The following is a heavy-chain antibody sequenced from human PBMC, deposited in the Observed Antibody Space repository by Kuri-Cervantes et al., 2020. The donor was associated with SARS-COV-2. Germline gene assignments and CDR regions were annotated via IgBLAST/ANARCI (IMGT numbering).Heavy chain of an antibody. Sequence: ASVKVSCKASGYTFSTYSISWVRQAPGQGLEWMGWISPYNGQTKYPQKLQDRVSMTMDTSTSTAYMELRSLRSDDTAVFYCARLQSSGAYGYWGQGTLVTVSS. J-gene: IGHJ4*02. D-gene: IGHD3-10*01. CDR2: ISPYNGQT. V-gene: IGHV1-18*01. CDR1: GYTFSTYS. CDR3: ARLQSSGAYGY.